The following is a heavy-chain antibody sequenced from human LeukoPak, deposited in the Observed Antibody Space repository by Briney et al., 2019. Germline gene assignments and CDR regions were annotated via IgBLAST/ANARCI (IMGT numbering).Heavy chain of an antibody. V-gene: IGHV3-7*01. J-gene: IGHJ4*02. CDR2: IKKDGSEK. CDR1: EFSVGSNY. D-gene: IGHD3-9*01. CDR3: LSFDWFRP. Sequence: PGGSLRLSCAASEFSVGSNYMTWVRQAPGKGLEWVANIKKDGSEKYYADSVKGRFTISRDNSKNSLYLQMNNLRIEDTAMYYCLSFDWFRPWGQGTLVTVSS.